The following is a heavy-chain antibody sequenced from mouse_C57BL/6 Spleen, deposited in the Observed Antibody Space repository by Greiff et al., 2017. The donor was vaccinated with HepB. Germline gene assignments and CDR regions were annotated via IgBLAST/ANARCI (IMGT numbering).Heavy chain of an antibody. CDR2: IDPETGGT. Sequence: QVQLKESGAELVRPGASVTLSCKASGYTFTDYEMHWVKQTPVHGLEWIGAIDPETGGTAYNQKFKGKAILTADKSSSTAYMELRSLTSEDSAVYYCTRGGYYYGSSYFDYWGQGTTLTVSS. CDR1: GYTFTDYE. CDR3: TRGGYYYGSSYFDY. D-gene: IGHD1-1*01. V-gene: IGHV1-15*01. J-gene: IGHJ2*01.